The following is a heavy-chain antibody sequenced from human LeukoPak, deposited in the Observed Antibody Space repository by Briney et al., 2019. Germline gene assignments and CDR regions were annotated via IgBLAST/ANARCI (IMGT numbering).Heavy chain of an antibody. Sequence: PGGSLRLSCAASGFTFSSYAMSWVLQAPGKGLEWVSAISGSGGSTYYADSVKGRFTISRDNSKNTLYLQMNSLRAEDTAVYYCAEDHSSSHGTGFDYWGQGTLVTVSS. CDR1: GFTFSSYA. D-gene: IGHD6-13*01. CDR3: AEDHSSSHGTGFDY. V-gene: IGHV3-23*01. CDR2: ISGSGGST. J-gene: IGHJ4*02.